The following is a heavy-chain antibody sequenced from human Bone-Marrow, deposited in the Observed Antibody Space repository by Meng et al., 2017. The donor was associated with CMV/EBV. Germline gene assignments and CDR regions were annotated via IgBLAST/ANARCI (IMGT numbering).Heavy chain of an antibody. Sequence: SETLSLTCTVSGGSISSYYWSWIRQPPGKGLEWIGYIYYSGSTNYNPSLKSRVTISVDTSKNQFSLKLSSVTAADMAVYYCARGGSGWYGGWFDPWGQGTRVTVSS. D-gene: IGHD6-19*01. J-gene: IGHJ5*02. CDR2: IYYSGST. CDR3: ARGGSGWYGGWFDP. CDR1: GGSISSYY. V-gene: IGHV4-59*01.